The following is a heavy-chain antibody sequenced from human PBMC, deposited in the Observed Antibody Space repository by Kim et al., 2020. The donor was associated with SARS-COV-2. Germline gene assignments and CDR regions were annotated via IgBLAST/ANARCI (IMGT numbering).Heavy chain of an antibody. D-gene: IGHD1-26*01. CDR1: GYRFVDYG. CDR3: VRESQVGPSVFFHH. CDR2: VSAYYGTT. V-gene: IGHV1-18*04. Sequence: ASVKVYCKTSGYRFVDYGISWVRQAPGQGLEWVGWVSAYYGTTEYGQRVQGRVTLTRDTSTTTAYMELSGLRSDDTAGYYCVRESQVGPSVFFHHWGQGTLVTVSS. J-gene: IGHJ1*01.